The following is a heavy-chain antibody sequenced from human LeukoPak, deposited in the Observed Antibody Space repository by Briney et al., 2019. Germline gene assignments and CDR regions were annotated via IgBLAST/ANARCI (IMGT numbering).Heavy chain of an antibody. CDR3: AREIQPNYYDSSGYLDY. Sequence: GGSLRLSCAASGFTFSNYNMNWVRQAPGKGLEWVSSISSGSSYIYYADSVKGRFTISRDNAKNSLYLQMNSLRAEDTAVYYCAREIQPNYYDSSGYLDYWGQGTLVTVSS. J-gene: IGHJ4*02. CDR2: ISSGSSYI. CDR1: GFTFSNYN. V-gene: IGHV3-21*01. D-gene: IGHD3-22*01.